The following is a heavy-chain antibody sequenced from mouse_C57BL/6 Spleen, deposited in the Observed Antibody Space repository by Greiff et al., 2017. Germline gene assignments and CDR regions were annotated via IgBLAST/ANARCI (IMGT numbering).Heavy chain of an antibody. CDR2: ISGGGGNT. Sequence: EVKLEESGGGLVKPGGSLKLSCAASGFTFSSYTMSWVRQTPEKRLAWVATISGGGGNTYYPDSVKGRFTISSDNAKNTLYLQMSSLRSEDTALYYCARHQAWFAYWGQGTLVTVSA. D-gene: IGHD3-2*02. CDR3: ARHQAWFAY. V-gene: IGHV5-9*01. CDR1: GFTFSSYT. J-gene: IGHJ3*01.